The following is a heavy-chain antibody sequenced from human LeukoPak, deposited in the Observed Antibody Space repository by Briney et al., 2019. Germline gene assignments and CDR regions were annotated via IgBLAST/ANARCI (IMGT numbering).Heavy chain of an antibody. D-gene: IGHD2-21*01. Sequence: ASVKVSCKASGYTFTSYGINWVRQATGQGLEWMGWMNPNSGNTGYAQKFQGRVTITRNTSISTAYMELSSLRSEDTAVYYCATSYCGGDCYLGNWFDPWGQGTLVTVSS. CDR1: GYTFTSYG. CDR3: ATSYCGGDCYLGNWFDP. CDR2: MNPNSGNT. J-gene: IGHJ5*02. V-gene: IGHV1-8*03.